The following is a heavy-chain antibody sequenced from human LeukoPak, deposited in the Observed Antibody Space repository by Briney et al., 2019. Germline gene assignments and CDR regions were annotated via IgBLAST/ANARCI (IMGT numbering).Heavy chain of an antibody. D-gene: IGHD3-3*01. CDR3: ARDRGIGAEFDY. J-gene: IGHJ4*02. CDR1: GYTITSYD. CDR2: MNPNSGNT. V-gene: IGHV1-8*01. Sequence: GPVKVSCKASGYTITSYDINWVRQATGQGLEWMGWMNPNSGNTGYAQKFQGRVTMTRNTSISTAYMELSSLRSEDTAVYYCARDRGIGAEFDYWGQGTLVTVSS.